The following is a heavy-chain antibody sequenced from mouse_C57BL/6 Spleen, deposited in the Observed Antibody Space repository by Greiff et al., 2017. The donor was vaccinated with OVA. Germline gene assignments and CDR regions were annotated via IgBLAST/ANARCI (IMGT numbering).Heavy chain of an antibody. CDR2: ISYDGSN. Sequence: EVKLMESGPGLVKPSQSLSLTCSVTGYSITSGYYWNWIRQFPGNKLEWMGYISYDGSNNYNPSLKNRISITRDTSKKQFFLKLNSVTTEDTATYYCARRVLRDYFDYWGQGTTLTVSS. CDR3: ARRVLRDYFDY. D-gene: IGHD1-1*01. V-gene: IGHV3-6*01. CDR1: GYSITSGYY. J-gene: IGHJ2*01.